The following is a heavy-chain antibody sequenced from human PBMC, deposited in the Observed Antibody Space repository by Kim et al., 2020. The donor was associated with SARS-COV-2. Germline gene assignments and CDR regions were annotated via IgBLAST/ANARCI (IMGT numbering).Heavy chain of an antibody. CDR1: GYTFTSYG. Sequence: ASVKVSCKASGYTFTSYGISWVRQAPGQGLEWMGWISAYNGNTNYAQKLQGRVTMTTDTSTSTAYMELRSLRSDDTAVYYCARVRVVVIAPEYYYYYGMDVWGQGTTVTVSS. V-gene: IGHV1-18*04. D-gene: IGHD2-21*01. CDR2: ISAYNGNT. J-gene: IGHJ6*02. CDR3: ARVRVVVIAPEYYYYYGMDV.